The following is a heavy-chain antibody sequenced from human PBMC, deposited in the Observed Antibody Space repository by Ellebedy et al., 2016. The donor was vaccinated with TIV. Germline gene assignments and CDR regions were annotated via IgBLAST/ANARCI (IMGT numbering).Heavy chain of an antibody. CDR2: IYFSGST. CDR1: GDSIISNSHY. Sequence: MPSETLSLTCSVSGDSIISNSHYWAWIRQPPGKGLEWIGSIYFSGSTHYNPSLGSRVSISMDTATNDVSLTLTSVTAADTAVYYCARHVSLSDPFDIWGPGTMVTVSS. J-gene: IGHJ3*02. CDR3: ARHVSLSDPFDI. V-gene: IGHV4-39*01.